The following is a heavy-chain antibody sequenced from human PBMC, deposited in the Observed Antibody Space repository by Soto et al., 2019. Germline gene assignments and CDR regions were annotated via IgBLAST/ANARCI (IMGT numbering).Heavy chain of an antibody. V-gene: IGHV3-23*01. CDR2: ISGSGGST. J-gene: IGHJ4*02. D-gene: IGHD3-10*01. Sequence: GGSLRLSCAASGFTFSSYAMSWVRQAPGKGLEWVSAISGSGGSTYYADSVKGRFTISRDNSKNTLYLQMNSLRAEDTAVYYCAKGDPRGFTDLYYFDYWGQGTLVTVSS. CDR3: AKGDPRGFTDLYYFDY. CDR1: GFTFSSYA.